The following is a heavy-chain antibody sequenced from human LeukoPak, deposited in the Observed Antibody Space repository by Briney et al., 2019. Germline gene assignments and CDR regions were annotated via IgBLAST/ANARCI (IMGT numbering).Heavy chain of an antibody. CDR2: IDDSGSTT. V-gene: IGHV3-23*01. CDR3: AKDQHNWNQGCFDY. J-gene: IGHJ4*02. D-gene: IGHD1-1*01. CDR1: QFTFSSYA. Sequence: GGSLRLSCAASQFTFSSYAMSWVRQAPGKGLEWVSTIDDSGSTTYYADSVKGRFTISRDNSKSTLFLQMNSLRAEDTAIYYCAKDQHNWNQGCFDYWGQGTLVTVSS.